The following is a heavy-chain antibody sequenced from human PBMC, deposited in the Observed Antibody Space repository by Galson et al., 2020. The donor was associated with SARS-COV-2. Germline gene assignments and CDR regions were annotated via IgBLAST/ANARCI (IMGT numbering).Heavy chain of an antibody. V-gene: IGHV4-28*01. Sequence: SETLSLTCTVSGYSITSSNWWGWIRQAPAKGLEWIGYIYSSGSNNYNPSLRGRVTMSVDTSKNQLSLQLTSVTAVDTAIYYCARTLALGNRSFDVWGPGTLVTVSS. J-gene: IGHJ3*01. CDR2: IYSSGSN. CDR1: GYSITSSNW. CDR3: ARTLALGNRSFDV. D-gene: IGHD1-26*01.